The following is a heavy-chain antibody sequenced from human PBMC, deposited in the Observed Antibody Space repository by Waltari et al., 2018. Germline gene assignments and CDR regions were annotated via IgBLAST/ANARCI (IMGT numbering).Heavy chain of an antibody. V-gene: IGHV4-39*07. CDR1: GGSISSSSYY. CDR3: VRDLPSRSSGWAY. Sequence: QLQLQESGPGLVKPSETLSLTCTVSGGSISSSSYYWGWIRQPPGKGLEWIGSIYYSGSTYYNPSLKSRVTISVDTSKNQFSLKLSSVTAADTAVYYCVRDLPSRSSGWAYWGQGTLVTVSS. CDR2: IYYSGST. D-gene: IGHD6-19*01. J-gene: IGHJ4*02.